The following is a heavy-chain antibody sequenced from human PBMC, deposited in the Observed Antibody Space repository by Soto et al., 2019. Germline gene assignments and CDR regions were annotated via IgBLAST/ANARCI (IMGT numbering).Heavy chain of an antibody. CDR3: ASGGGDYPYRFDP. CDR2: ISGSGAGT. V-gene: IGHV3-23*01. CDR1: GFTFSSYS. Sequence: EVQLLESGGGLVQPGGSLRLSCAASGFTFSSYSMSWVRQAPGKGLEWVSAISGSGAGTFYADSVKGRFTISRDNSRNTLYLQMNSLRAEDTAVYYCASGGGDYPYRFDPWGQGTLVTVSS. D-gene: IGHD4-17*01. J-gene: IGHJ5*02.